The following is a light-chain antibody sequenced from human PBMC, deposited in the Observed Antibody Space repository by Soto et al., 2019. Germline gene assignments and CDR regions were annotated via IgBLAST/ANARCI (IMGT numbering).Light chain of an antibody. J-gene: IGKJ4*02. CDR2: GAS. CDR3: QHRISKRVM. CDR1: QSIHTS. V-gene: IGKV1-39*01. Sequence: QLPHSPASLYASVGDRVTITCRASQSIHTSLNWLQVKPRKAPRVLIFGASSLQSGVPRRFSGSQSGTVFTHTNSSRQPEDFTIYYDQHRISKRVMFGGGTRVDLK.